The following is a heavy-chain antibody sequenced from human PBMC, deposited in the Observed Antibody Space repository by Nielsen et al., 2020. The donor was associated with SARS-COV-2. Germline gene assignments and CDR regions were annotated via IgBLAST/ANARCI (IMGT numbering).Heavy chain of an antibody. J-gene: IGHJ5*02. V-gene: IGHV3-11*01. CDR1: GFTFTDYY. CDR2: ISSSGSAI. Sequence: GESLKISCAASGFTFTDYYMSWIRQAPGKGLEWVSYISSSGSAIYYADSVKGRFTISRDNAKNSLYLQMNSLRAEDTAVYYCAKGDGDSWSPFLYVDPWGQGTLVTVSS. CDR3: AKGDGDSWSPFLYVDP. D-gene: IGHD6-13*01.